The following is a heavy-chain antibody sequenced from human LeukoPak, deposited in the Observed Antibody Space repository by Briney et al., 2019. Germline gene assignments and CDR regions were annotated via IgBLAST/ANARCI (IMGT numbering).Heavy chain of an antibody. CDR2: ISSSSSSTI. D-gene: IGHD3-10*01. J-gene: IGHJ4*02. CDR3: VREVRGSGSY. Sequence: GGSLRLSCAASGFTFSNYNMNWVRQAPGKGLEWVSAISSSSSSTIYYADSVKGRFTISRDNAKNSLYLQMNTVRAEDTAVYYCVREVRGSGSYWGQGTLVTVSS. V-gene: IGHV3-48*01. CDR1: GFTFSNYN.